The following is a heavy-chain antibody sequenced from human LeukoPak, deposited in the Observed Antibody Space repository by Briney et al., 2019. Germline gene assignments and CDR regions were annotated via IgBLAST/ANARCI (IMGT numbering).Heavy chain of an antibody. V-gene: IGHV3-7*01. CDR1: GFTFSSYW. D-gene: IGHD5-24*01. CDR2: INQDGSEK. CDR3: ARYGVRDGLYFDR. J-gene: IGHJ4*02. Sequence: PGGSLRLSCAASGFTFSSYWMNWVRQAPGKGLEWVASINQDGSEKYYLDSVKGRFTISRDNAKNSLYLQMNSLRDEDTAVYSCARYGVRDGLYFDRWGQGTLVTVSS.